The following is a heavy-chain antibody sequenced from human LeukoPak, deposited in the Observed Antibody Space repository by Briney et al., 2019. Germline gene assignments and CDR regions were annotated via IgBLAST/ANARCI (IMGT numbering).Heavy chain of an antibody. CDR2: IYYTGST. CDR3: ARKSSSWLDH. Sequence: SETLSLTCTVSGGSISNYYWSWIRQPPGKGLQWIGYIYYTGSTSYSPSLKSRATISVDTSKNQFSLKLSSVTAADTAVYYCARKSSSWLDHWGQGTLVTVSS. D-gene: IGHD6-13*01. V-gene: IGHV4-59*01. CDR1: GGSISNYY. J-gene: IGHJ4*02.